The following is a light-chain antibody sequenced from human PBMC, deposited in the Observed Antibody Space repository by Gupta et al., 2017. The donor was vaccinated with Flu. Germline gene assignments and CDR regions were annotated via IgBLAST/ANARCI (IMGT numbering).Light chain of an antibody. CDR1: SSDVGGYNY. CDR2: EVS. CDR3: SSYAGSNNIYV. Sequence: QSALTQPPSASGSPGQSVTLSCTGTSSDVGGYNYVSWYQQHPGKAPKLMIYEVSKRPSGVPDRFSGSKSGNTASLTVSGLQAEDEADYYCSSYAGSNNIYVFGTGTKVTVL. V-gene: IGLV2-8*01. J-gene: IGLJ1*01.